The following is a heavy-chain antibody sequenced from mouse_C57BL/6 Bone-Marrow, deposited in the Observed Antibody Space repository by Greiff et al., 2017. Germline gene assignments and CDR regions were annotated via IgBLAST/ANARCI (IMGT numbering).Heavy chain of an antibody. CDR2: IDPENGDT. CDR1: GFNIKDDY. J-gene: IGHJ3*01. Sequence: EVHLVESGAELVRPGASVKLSCTASGFNIKDDYMHWVKQRPEQGLEWIGWIDPENGDTEYASKFQGKATITADTSSNTAYLQLSSLTSEDTAVYYCTTGDYGGAYWGQGTLVTVSA. CDR3: TTGDYGGAY. D-gene: IGHD2-4*01. V-gene: IGHV14-4*01.